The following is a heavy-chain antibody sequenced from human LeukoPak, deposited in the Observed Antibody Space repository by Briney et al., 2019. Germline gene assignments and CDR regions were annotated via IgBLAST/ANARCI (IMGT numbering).Heavy chain of an antibody. V-gene: IGHV3-53*01. CDR3: TRVYGSGSYYSHC. D-gene: IGHD3-10*01. CDR2: IYSGGSA. CDR1: GFTVSNSF. Sequence: GGSLRLSCAAPGFTVSNSFMSWVRQAPGKGLEWVSIIYSGGSAYYADSVKGRFTISRDNSKNTLYLQMNSLRAEDTAVYYCTRVYGSGSYYSHCWGQGTLVTVSS. J-gene: IGHJ4*02.